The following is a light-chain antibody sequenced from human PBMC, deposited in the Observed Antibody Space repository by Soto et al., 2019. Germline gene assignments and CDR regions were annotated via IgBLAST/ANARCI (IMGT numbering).Light chain of an antibody. Sequence: EIVMTQSPGTLSVSPGERATLSCRASQSVSSNLAWYQQKPGQAPRLLIYDASNRATGIAARFSGSGSGTDFTLTISSLEPEDFAVYYCQQYNNWPRTFGQGTKVDIK. J-gene: IGKJ1*01. V-gene: IGKV3D-15*01. CDR1: QSVSSN. CDR2: DAS. CDR3: QQYNNWPRT.